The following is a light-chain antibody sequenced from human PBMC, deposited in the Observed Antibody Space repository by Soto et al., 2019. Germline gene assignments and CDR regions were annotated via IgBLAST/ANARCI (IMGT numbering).Light chain of an antibody. CDR1: QSISSY. V-gene: IGKV1-39*01. Sequence: DIQMTQSPSSLSASVGDRVTITCRASQSISSYLNWYQQKPGKAPNLLIYAASSLQSGVPSRFSGSASWTDFTLTISSLQPEDFATYYCQQSYSTPMYTFGQGTKLEIK. CDR3: QQSYSTPMYT. J-gene: IGKJ2*01. CDR2: AAS.